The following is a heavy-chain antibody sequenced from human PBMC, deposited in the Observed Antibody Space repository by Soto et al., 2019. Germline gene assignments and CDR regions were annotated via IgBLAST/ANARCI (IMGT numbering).Heavy chain of an antibody. V-gene: IGHV4-30-4*01. J-gene: IGHJ4*02. CDR1: GASVSGDGSY. Sequence: QVQLQESGPGLVKPSQTLSLTCLVSGASVSGDGSYCSWIRQPPGKGLEFIGYIHNSGSTYSNPSLENRVAMSIDTSKNQFSLRLSSVTAADSAVYFCARDLGSEQWFFDNWGQGILVTVSS. D-gene: IGHD6-19*01. CDR3: ARDLGSEQWFFDN. CDR2: IHNSGST.